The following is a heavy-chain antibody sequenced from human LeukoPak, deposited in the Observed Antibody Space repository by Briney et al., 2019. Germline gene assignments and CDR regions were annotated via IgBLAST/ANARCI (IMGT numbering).Heavy chain of an antibody. V-gene: IGHV3-7*01. J-gene: IGHJ4*02. Sequence: GGSLRLSCAASGFIFTNYFMSWVRQAPGKGREWVASIKHDRSEKYYVDSVRGRFTISRDNTMNSLYLQMSSLRAEDTAVYYCATDRGWRTSGYYLYYFEYWGQGTLVTYSS. D-gene: IGHD3-3*01. CDR1: GFIFTNYF. CDR2: IKHDRSEK. CDR3: ATDRGWRTSGYYLYYFEY.